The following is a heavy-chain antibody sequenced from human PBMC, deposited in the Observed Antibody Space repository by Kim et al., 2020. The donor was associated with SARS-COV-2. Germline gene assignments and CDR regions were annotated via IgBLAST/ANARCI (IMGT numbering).Heavy chain of an antibody. Sequence: GGSLRLSCAASGFTFSSYGMHWVRKAPGKGLEWVAIISYDGSNKYYADSVKGRFTISRDNSKNTLYLQMNSLRAEDTAVYYCAKDMNYYGSGSYLDYWGQGTLVTVSS. CDR1: GFTFSSYG. V-gene: IGHV3-30*18. CDR2: ISYDGSNK. D-gene: IGHD3-10*01. J-gene: IGHJ4*02. CDR3: AKDMNYYGSGSYLDY.